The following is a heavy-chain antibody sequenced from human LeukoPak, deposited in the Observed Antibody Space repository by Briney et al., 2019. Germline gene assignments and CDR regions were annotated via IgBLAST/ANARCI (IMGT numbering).Heavy chain of an antibody. V-gene: IGHV1-69*05. CDR2: IIPIFGTA. CDR1: GGTFSSYA. J-gene: IGHJ3*02. D-gene: IGHD5-24*01. CDR3: ATSDGQHHDAFDI. Sequence: SVKVSCKASGGTFSSYAISWVRQAPGQGLEWMGGIIPIFGTANYAQKFQGRVTITTDESTSTAYMELSSLRSEDTAVYYCATSDGQHHDAFDIWGQGTMVTVSS.